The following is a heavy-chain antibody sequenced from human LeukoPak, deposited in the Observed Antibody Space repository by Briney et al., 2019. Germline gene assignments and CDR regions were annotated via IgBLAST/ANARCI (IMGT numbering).Heavy chain of an antibody. CDR2: IYYSGST. Sequence: SETLSLTCTVSGGSISSYYWSWIRQPPGKGLEWIGYIYYSGSTNYNPSLKSRVTISVDTSKNQFSLKLSSVTAADTAVYYCARDSIFGAGIYWGQGTLVTVSS. V-gene: IGHV4-59*01. CDR1: GGSISSYY. D-gene: IGHD3-3*01. CDR3: ARDSIFGAGIY. J-gene: IGHJ4*02.